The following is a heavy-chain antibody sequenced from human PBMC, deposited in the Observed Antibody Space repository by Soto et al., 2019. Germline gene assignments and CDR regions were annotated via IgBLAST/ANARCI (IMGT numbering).Heavy chain of an antibody. CDR2: ISGSGGST. CDR3: AKAQLGWLQFIPFDY. CDR1: GFTFSSYA. V-gene: IGHV3-23*01. D-gene: IGHD5-12*01. Sequence: GGSLRLSCAASGFTFSSYAMSWVRQAPGKGLGWVSAISGSGGSTYYADSVKGRFTISRDNSKNTLYLQRNSLRAEDTAVYYCAKAQLGWLQFIPFDYWGQGTLVTVSS. J-gene: IGHJ4*02.